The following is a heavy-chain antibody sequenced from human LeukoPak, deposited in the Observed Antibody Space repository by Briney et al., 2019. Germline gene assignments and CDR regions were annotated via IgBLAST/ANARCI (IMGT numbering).Heavy chain of an antibody. CDR1: GGSLSGNY. V-gene: IGHV4-34*01. CDR2: INYDGHT. J-gene: IGHJ6*02. CDR3: AVLMRHYGIDV. Sequence: PSETLSLTCAVPGGSLSGNYWNWIRQTPGKGPEWLGDINYDGHTNYNPSLESRLTISVDSSKNQFALTLRSVTAADAAVYYCAVLMRHYGIDVWGQGTTVTVSS. D-gene: IGHD3-9*01.